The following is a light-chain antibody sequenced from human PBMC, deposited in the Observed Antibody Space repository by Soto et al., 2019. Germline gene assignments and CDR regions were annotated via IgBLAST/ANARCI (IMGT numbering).Light chain of an antibody. J-gene: IGKJ5*01. Sequence: DVQMTQSPSPLSASVGARVIITCRASQSISSYLNWYQQKQGKAPKFLIYAASSLQSGVPSRFSASESGTDCTINLSSLQPEDGETYNGQQSYSTPITFGQGTRLEI. CDR3: QQSYSTPIT. V-gene: IGKV1-39*01. CDR2: AAS. CDR1: QSISSY.